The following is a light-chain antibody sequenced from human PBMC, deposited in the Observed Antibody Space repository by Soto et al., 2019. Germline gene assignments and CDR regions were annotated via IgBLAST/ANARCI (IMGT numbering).Light chain of an antibody. CDR1: SSDVGGYNY. J-gene: IGLJ2*01. CDR2: EVS. V-gene: IGLV2-8*01. CDR3: SSYAGSNVL. Sequence: QSVLTQPPSASGSPGQSVTISCTGTSSDVGGYNYVSWYQQHPGKVPKLIIYEVSKRPSGVPDRFSGSKSGNTASLTVSGLQAEDEADYYCSSYAGSNVLFGGGTKLTVL.